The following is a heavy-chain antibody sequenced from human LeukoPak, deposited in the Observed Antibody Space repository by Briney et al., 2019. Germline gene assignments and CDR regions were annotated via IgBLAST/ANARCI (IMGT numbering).Heavy chain of an antibody. CDR3: ARDGGYSYGHRIDY. V-gene: IGHV3-30-3*01. D-gene: IGHD5-12*01. CDR1: DLPLVYL. Sequence: PGGPLRLSGEALDLPLVYLKFIWFRRAPGKGLEGFALISNDGINKYYADSVKGRFTISRDNSETTLYLQMDSLRAEETAVYYCARDGGYSYGHRIDYWGQGTLVTVSS. J-gene: IGHJ4*02. CDR2: ISNDGINK.